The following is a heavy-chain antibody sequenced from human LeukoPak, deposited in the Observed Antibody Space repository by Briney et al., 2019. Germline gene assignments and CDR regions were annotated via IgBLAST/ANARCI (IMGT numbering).Heavy chain of an antibody. J-gene: IGHJ6*02. CDR3: ARGPRLVVPAAKDYYGMDV. CDR2: IYYSGNT. CDR1: GGSISSGDYY. Sequence: SETLSLTCSVSGGSISSGDYYWSWIRQPPGTGLEWIGYIYYSGNTYYNPSLKSRVTISVDTSKNQFSLKLSSVTAADTAVYYCARGPRLVVPAAKDYYGMDVWGQGTTVTVSS. V-gene: IGHV4-30-4*01. D-gene: IGHD2-2*01.